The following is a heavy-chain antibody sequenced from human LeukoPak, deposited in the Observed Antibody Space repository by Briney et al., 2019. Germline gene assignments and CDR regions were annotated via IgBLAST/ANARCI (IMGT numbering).Heavy chain of an antibody. CDR2: IYTSGST. D-gene: IGHD6-13*01. CDR1: GGSISSYY. Sequence: PSETLSLTCTVSGGSISSYYWSWIRQPAGKGLEWIGRIYTSGSTNYNPSLKSRVTISVDKSKNQFSLKLSSVTAADTAVYYCARERYGNYYYYMDVWGKGTTVTASS. CDR3: ARERYGNYYYYMDV. J-gene: IGHJ6*03. V-gene: IGHV4-4*07.